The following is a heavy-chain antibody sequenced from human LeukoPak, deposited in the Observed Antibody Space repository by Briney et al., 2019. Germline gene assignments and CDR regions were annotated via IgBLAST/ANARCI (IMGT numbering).Heavy chain of an antibody. CDR2: INHSGST. D-gene: IGHD6-13*01. V-gene: IGHV4-34*01. CDR1: GGSFSGYY. CDR3: ARLVRDSRSWYGDQVYMDV. J-gene: IGHJ6*03. Sequence: TSETLSLTCAVYGGSFSGYYWSWIRQPPGKGLEWIGEINHSGSTNYNPSLKSRVTISVNTAKKQFSLILSSVTAADTAVYYCARLVRDSRSWYGDQVYMDVWGKGSTVTISS.